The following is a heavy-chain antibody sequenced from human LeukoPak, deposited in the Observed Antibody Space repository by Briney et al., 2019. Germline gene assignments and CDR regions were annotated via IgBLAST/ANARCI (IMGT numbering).Heavy chain of an antibody. J-gene: IGHJ4*02. V-gene: IGHV3-11*04. Sequence: AGGSLRLSCAASGFTFSDYYMSWIRQAPGKGLEWVSYISSSGSTIYYADSVKGRFTISRDNAKNSLYLQMNSLRAEDTAVYYCASTLGYCSSTSCPDYWGQGILVTVSS. CDR1: GFTFSDYY. D-gene: IGHD2-2*01. CDR3: ASTLGYCSSTSCPDY. CDR2: ISSSGSTI.